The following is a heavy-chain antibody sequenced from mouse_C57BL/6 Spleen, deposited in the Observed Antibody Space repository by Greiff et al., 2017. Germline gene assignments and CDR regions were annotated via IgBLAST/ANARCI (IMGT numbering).Heavy chain of an antibody. CDR1: GYTFTSYW. Sequence: QVQLKQSGAELVMPGASVKLSCKASGYTFTSYWMHWVKQRPGQGLEWIGEIDPSDSYTNYNQKFKGKSTLTVDKSSSTAYMQLSSLTSEDSAVYYCARLLYAMDYWGQGTSVTVSS. D-gene: IGHD1-1*01. V-gene: IGHV1-69*01. J-gene: IGHJ4*01. CDR3: ARLLYAMDY. CDR2: IDPSDSYT.